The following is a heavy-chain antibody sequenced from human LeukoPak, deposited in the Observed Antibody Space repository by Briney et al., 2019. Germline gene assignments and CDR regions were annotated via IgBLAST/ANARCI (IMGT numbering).Heavy chain of an antibody. CDR1: GFTFSNFV. J-gene: IGHJ4*02. D-gene: IGHD3-10*01. CDR3: AKDREHYGSGPLDY. V-gene: IGHV3-30*18. CDR2: ISFDGDEK. Sequence: PGRSLRLSCAASGFTFSNFVMHWVRQAPGKGLEWVALISFDGDEKFYTDSVKGRFTISRDNSKNTLYLQMTSLRVEATAVYYCAKDREHYGSGPLDYWGQGTLVTVSS.